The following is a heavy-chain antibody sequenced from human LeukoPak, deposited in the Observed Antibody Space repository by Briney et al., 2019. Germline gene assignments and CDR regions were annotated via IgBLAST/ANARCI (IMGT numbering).Heavy chain of an antibody. Sequence: PGGSLRLPCAASGLTVTSNYMSWIRQAPGKGLEWVSVIYSGGDTYYADSVKGRFTISRDNSKNTLYLQMNSLRAEDTAVYYCARPGYSTGAFDYWGQGTLVTVSS. CDR1: GLTVTSNY. CDR2: IYSGGDT. D-gene: IGHD6-25*01. CDR3: ARPGYSTGAFDY. V-gene: IGHV3-53*01. J-gene: IGHJ4*02.